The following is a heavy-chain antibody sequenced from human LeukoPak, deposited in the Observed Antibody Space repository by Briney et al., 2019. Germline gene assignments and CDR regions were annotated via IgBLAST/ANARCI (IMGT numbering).Heavy chain of an antibody. Sequence: GGSLRLSCAASGFTFSSYSMNWVRQAPGKGLEWVAVISYDGSNKYYADSVKGRFTISRDNSKNTLYLQMNSLRAEDTAVYYCARISRGVATIPVDYWGQGTLVTVSS. V-gene: IGHV3-30*03. CDR1: GFTFSSYS. CDR3: ARISRGVATIPVDY. D-gene: IGHD5-12*01. J-gene: IGHJ4*02. CDR2: ISYDGSNK.